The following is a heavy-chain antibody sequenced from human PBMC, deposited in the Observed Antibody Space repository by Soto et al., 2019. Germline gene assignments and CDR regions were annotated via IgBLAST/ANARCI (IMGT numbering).Heavy chain of an antibody. CDR1: GGSLSGVY. CDR2: INHSGST. CDR3: ARGPGYSYGYSVYYYYYGMDV. Sequence: SETLSLTCVVYGGSLSGVYWTWIRQPPGKGLEWIGEINHSGSTNYSPSLESRVTISLDTSNNQFSLKLSSVTAADTAVYYCARGPGYSYGYSVYYYYYGMDVWGQGTTVTVSS. D-gene: IGHD5-18*01. V-gene: IGHV4-34*01. J-gene: IGHJ6*02.